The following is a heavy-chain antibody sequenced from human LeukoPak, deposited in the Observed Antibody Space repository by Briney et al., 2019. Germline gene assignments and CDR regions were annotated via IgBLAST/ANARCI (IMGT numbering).Heavy chain of an antibody. CDR3: ARRQSGWSYWYFDL. V-gene: IGHV4-39*07. CDR2: IYYSGGT. CDR1: GGSISSSSYY. Sequence: PSETLSLTCTVSGGSISSSSYYWGWIRQPPGKGLEWIGSIYYSGGTYYNPSLKSRVTISVDTSKNQFSLKLSSVTAADTAVYYCARRQSGWSYWYFDLWGRGTLVTVSS. D-gene: IGHD6-19*01. J-gene: IGHJ2*01.